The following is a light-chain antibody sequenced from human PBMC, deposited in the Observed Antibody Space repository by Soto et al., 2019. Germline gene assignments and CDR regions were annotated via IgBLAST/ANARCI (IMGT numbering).Light chain of an antibody. Sequence: QSVLTQPASVSGSPGQSITISCTGITSDVGGYDYVSWYQHHPGKAPKLIIYDVTSRPSGVSDRFSGSKSGNTASLTISGLLAEDEADYYCSSYASSSSTDVFGGGTKLTVL. CDR3: SSYASSSSTDV. V-gene: IGLV2-14*03. CDR2: DVT. J-gene: IGLJ3*02. CDR1: TSDVGGYDY.